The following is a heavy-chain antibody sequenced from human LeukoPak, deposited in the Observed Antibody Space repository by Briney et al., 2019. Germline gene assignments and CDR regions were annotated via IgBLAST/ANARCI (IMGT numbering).Heavy chain of an antibody. D-gene: IGHD1-1*01. CDR1: GFTFSNYA. Sequence: PGGSLRLSCAASGFTFSNYAMTWVRQAPGKGLEWVSTIYGSGDGTYYADSVKGRFTISRDNAKNSLHLQMYSLRAEDTAVYFCARVEATTGRNYHYYYMDVWGKGTTVTVSS. CDR3: ARVEATTGRNYHYYYMDV. CDR2: IYGSGDGT. V-gene: IGHV3-21*01. J-gene: IGHJ6*03.